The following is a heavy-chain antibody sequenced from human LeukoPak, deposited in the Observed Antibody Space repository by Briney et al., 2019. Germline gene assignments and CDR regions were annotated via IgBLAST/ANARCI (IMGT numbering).Heavy chain of an antibody. D-gene: IGHD2-15*01. CDR2: ISAYNGNT. CDR3: ASDVVGSSYYYYMDV. V-gene: IGHV1-18*01. J-gene: IGHJ6*03. CDR1: GYTFTSYG. Sequence: ASVKVSCKASGYTFTSYGISWVRQAPGQGLEWMGWISAYNGNTNYAQKLQGRVTMTTDTSTSTAYMELRSLRSDDTAVYYCASDVVGSSYYYYMDVWGKGTTVTVSS.